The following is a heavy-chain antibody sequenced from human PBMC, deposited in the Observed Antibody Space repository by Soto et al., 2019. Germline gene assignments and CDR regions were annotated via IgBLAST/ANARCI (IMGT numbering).Heavy chain of an antibody. CDR1: GYTFTGYY. CDR2: INPNSGGT. J-gene: IGHJ5*02. D-gene: IGHD1-1*01. Sequence: ASVKVSCKASGYTFTGYYMHWVRQAPGQGLEWMGWINPNSGGTNYAQKFQGRVTMTRDTSISTAYMELSRLRSDDTAVYYCARDRVKLERDWFEPWGQGTLDSVSS. V-gene: IGHV1-2*02. CDR3: ARDRVKLERDWFEP.